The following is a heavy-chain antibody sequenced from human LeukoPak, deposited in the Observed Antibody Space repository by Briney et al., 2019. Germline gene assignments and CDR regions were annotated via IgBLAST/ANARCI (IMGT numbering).Heavy chain of an antibody. CDR3: AVGKIYGSGSYYLDY. J-gene: IGHJ4*02. CDR2: IIPIFGTA. Sequence: SVKVSCKASGGTFSSYAISWVRQAPGQGLEWMGGIIPIFGTAHYAQKFQGRVTITADKSTSTAYMELSSLRSEDTAVYYCAVGKIYGSGSYYLDYWGQGTLVTVSS. D-gene: IGHD3-10*01. CDR1: GGTFSSYA. V-gene: IGHV1-69*06.